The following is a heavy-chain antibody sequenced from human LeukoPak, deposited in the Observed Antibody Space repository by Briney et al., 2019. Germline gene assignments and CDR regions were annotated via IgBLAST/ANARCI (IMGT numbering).Heavy chain of an antibody. Sequence: PGGSLRLSCAASGFIASSNYMSWVRQAPGKGLEWVSVIYSGGSTYYADSVKGRFTISRDNSKNTLYLQMNSLRAEDTAVYYCARRMIYDYWGQGTLVTVSS. V-gene: IGHV3-66*04. D-gene: IGHD2-8*01. CDR2: IYSGGST. J-gene: IGHJ4*02. CDR3: ARRMIYDY. CDR1: GFIASSNY.